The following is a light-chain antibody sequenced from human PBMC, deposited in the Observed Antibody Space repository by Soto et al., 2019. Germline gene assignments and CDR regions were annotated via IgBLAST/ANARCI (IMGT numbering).Light chain of an antibody. Sequence: QSVLTQPPSVSGAPGQRVTISCTGSSSNIGAGYDVHWYQQLPGTAPKLLIYGNSNRPSGVPDRFSGSKSGTSASLAITGLQAEDDVDYYCQSYDSSLSVVVFGGGTKLTVL. CDR2: GNS. CDR1: SSNIGAGYD. CDR3: QSYDSSLSVVV. V-gene: IGLV1-40*01. J-gene: IGLJ2*01.